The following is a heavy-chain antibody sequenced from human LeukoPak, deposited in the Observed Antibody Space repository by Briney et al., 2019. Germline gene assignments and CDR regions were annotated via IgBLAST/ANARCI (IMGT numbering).Heavy chain of an antibody. J-gene: IGHJ4*02. D-gene: IGHD4-11*01. CDR2: INHSGST. V-gene: IGHV4-34*01. CDR3: ARDGYSNYDY. Sequence: PSETLSLTCAVYGGSFSGYYWSWIRQPPGKGLEWIGEINHSGSTNYNPSLKSRVTISVDTSKNQFSLKLSSVTAADTAMYYCARDGYSNYDYWGQGTLVTVSS. CDR1: GGSFSGYY.